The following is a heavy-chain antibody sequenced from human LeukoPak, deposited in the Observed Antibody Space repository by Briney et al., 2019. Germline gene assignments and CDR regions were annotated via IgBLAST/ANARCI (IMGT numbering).Heavy chain of an antibody. CDR1: GFTFSDYY. J-gene: IGHJ4*02. Sequence: GGSLRLSCAASGFTFSDYYMSWIRQAPGKGLEWVSYISSSSSYTNYADSVKGRFTISRDNAKNSLYLQMNSLRADDTAVYYCARELRAYSHGYRATCFDYWGQGTLVTVSS. CDR2: ISSSSSYT. CDR3: ARELRAYSHGYRATCFDY. D-gene: IGHD5-18*01. V-gene: IGHV3-11*06.